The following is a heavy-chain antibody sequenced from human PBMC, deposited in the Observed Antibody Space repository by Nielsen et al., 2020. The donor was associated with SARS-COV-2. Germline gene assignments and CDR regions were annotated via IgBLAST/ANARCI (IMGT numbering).Heavy chain of an antibody. CDR2: INHSGST. CDR3: ARTKGYSYGYLDY. J-gene: IGHJ4*02. V-gene: IGHV4-34*01. Sequence: ETLSLTCAVYGGSFSGYYWSWIRQPPGKGLEWIGEINHSGSTNYNPSLKSRVTISVDTSKNQFSLKLSSVTAADTAVYYCARTKGYSYGYLDYWGQGTLVTVSS. CDR1: GGSFSGYY. D-gene: IGHD5-18*01.